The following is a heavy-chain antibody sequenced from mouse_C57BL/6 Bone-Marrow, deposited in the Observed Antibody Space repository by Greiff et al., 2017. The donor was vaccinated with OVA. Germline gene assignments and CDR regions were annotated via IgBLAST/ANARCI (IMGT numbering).Heavy chain of an antibody. J-gene: IGHJ3*01. CDR2: IYPRSGNT. V-gene: IGHV1-81*01. CDR3: ARDRYCGNCLSWFAN. Sequence: QVQLQQSGAELVRPGASVKLSCKASGYTFTSYGIRWVKQRTGQGLEWIGEIYPRSGNTYYNEKFKGKATLTADTSSSTAYMELRSLTSEDSAVYFGARDRYCGNCLSWFANWGQGTLVTVSA. CDR1: GYTFTSYG. D-gene: IGHD2-1*01.